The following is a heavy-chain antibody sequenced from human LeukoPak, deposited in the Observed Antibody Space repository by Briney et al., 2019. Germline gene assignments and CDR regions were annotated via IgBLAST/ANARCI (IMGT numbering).Heavy chain of an antibody. CDR2: IYYSGST. CDR3: ARLESKAAAGPAFDI. J-gene: IGHJ3*02. CDR1: GGSISSYY. Sequence: PSETLSLTCTVSGGSISSYYWSWIRQPPGKGLEWIGYIYYSGSTSYNPSLKSRVTISVDTSKNQFSLKLSSVTAADTAVYYCARLESKAAAGPAFDIWGQGTMVTVSS. D-gene: IGHD6-13*01. V-gene: IGHV4-59*08.